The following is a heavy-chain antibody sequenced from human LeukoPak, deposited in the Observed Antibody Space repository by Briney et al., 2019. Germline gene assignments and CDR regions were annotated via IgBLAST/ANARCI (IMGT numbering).Heavy chain of an antibody. J-gene: IGHJ4*02. CDR2: IYYSGST. CDR3: ARVDDSSGYYYVIDH. Sequence: SETLSLTCTVSGGSISSSSYYWGWIRQPPGTGLEWIGSIYYSGSTYYNPSLKSRVTISVDTSKNQFSLKLSSVTAADTAVYYCARVDDSSGYYYVIDHWGQGTLVTVSS. CDR1: GGSISSSSYY. D-gene: IGHD3-22*01. V-gene: IGHV4-39*07.